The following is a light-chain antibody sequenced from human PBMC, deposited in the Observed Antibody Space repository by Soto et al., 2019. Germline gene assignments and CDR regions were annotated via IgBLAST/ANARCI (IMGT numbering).Light chain of an antibody. CDR3: QQYGSSPLMYT. CDR1: QSVSSSY. CDR2: GAS. V-gene: IGKV3-20*01. J-gene: IGKJ2*01. Sequence: EIVLTQSPGTLSLSPGERATLSCRASQSVSSSYLAWYQQKPGQAPRLLIYGASSRATGIPDMFSGSGSGTDFTLTISRLEPEDFAVYDCQQYGSSPLMYTFGQGTKLEIK.